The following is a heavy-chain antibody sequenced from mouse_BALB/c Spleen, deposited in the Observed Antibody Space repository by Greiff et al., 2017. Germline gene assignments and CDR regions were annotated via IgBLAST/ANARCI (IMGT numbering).Heavy chain of an antibody. CDR3: ARESDGNAMDY. CDR2: ISDGGSYT. J-gene: IGHJ4*01. CDR1: GFTFSDYY. Sequence: VQLKESGGGLVKPGGSLKLSCAASGFTFSDYYMYWVRQTPEKRLEWVATISDGGSYTYYPDSVKGRFTISRDNAKNNLYLQMSSLKSEDTAMYYCARESDGNAMDYWGQGTSVTVSS. V-gene: IGHV5-4*02.